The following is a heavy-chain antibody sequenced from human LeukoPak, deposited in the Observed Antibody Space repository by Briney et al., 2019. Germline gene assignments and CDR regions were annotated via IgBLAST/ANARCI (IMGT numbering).Heavy chain of an antibody. CDR1: GYTFTGYY. Sequence: ASVKVSCKASGYTFTGYYMHWVRQAPGQGLEWMGWMNPNSGNTGYAQKFQGRVTMTRNTSISTAYMELSSLRSEDTAVYYCARGIAVAAWFDPWGQGTLVTVSS. CDR2: MNPNSGNT. V-gene: IGHV1-8*02. J-gene: IGHJ5*02. CDR3: ARGIAVAAWFDP. D-gene: IGHD6-19*01.